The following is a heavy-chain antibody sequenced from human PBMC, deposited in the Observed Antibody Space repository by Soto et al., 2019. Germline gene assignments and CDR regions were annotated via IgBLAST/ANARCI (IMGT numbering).Heavy chain of an antibody. V-gene: IGHV3-48*03. J-gene: IGHJ4*02. CDR1: GFTFSSYE. D-gene: IGHD3-10*01. CDR3: VYGYYFDY. CDR2: ISSSGSTI. Sequence: PGGSLRLSCAASGFTFSSYEMNWVRQAPGKGLEWVSFISSSGSTIYYADSVKGRFAISRDNAKNSLYLQMNSLRAEDTAVYYCVYGYYFDYWGQGTLVTVSS.